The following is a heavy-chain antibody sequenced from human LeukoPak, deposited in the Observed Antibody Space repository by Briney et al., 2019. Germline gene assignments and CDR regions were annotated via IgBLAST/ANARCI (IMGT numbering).Heavy chain of an antibody. V-gene: IGHV6-1*01. Sequence: SQTLSLTCVISEDSVSNNSASWNWIRQSPSRGLEWLGRTYYRSRWYKDYAVSVKSRITINPDTSKNQFSLQLNSVTPEDTAVYYCARWLTTWGRGTLVTVSS. CDR2: TYYRSRWYK. CDR3: ARWLTT. CDR1: EDSVSNNSAS. J-gene: IGHJ5*02. D-gene: IGHD3-9*01.